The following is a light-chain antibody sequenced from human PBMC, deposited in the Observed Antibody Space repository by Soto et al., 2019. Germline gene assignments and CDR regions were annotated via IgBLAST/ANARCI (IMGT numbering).Light chain of an antibody. CDR1: QSVSSSY. J-gene: IGKJ2*01. V-gene: IGKV3-20*01. Sequence: EIVLTHSPGTLSLSPGERATLSCRASQSVSSSYLAWYQQKPGQAPRLLIYSASNSATGITDRFSGSGSGRDLTVTISRVDPEDFAVYYWQQYGSLPYTFGQSPKLEIK. CDR2: SAS. CDR3: QQYGSLPYT.